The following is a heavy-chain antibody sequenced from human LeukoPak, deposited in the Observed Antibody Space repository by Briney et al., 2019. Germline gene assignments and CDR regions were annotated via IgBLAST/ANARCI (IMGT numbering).Heavy chain of an antibody. D-gene: IGHD5-12*01. Sequence: GRSLRLSCAASGFTFSSYAMHWVCQAPGKGLEWVAVISYDGSNKYYADSVKGRFTISRDNSKNTLYLQMNSLRAEDTAVYYCASKSSGYYFDYWGQGTLVTVSS. CDR1: GFTFSSYA. CDR2: ISYDGSNK. J-gene: IGHJ4*02. V-gene: IGHV3-30*04. CDR3: ASKSSGYYFDY.